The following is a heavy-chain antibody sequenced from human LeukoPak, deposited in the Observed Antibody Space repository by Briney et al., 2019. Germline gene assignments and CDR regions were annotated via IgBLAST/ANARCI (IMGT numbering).Heavy chain of an antibody. Sequence: SETLSLTCAVYGGAFSGDFWTWIRQPPGKGLEWIAEAHHSGRTNYNPSLKSRVAISIDTSKNQFSLKMNSVTAADTAVYFCARGRKTLTTTIRGTLKRDNYFDPWGQGTLVSVSS. V-gene: IGHV4-34*01. CDR3: ARGRKTLTTTIRGTLKRDNYFDP. D-gene: IGHD4-11*01. J-gene: IGHJ5*02. CDR2: AHHSGRT. CDR1: GGAFSGDF.